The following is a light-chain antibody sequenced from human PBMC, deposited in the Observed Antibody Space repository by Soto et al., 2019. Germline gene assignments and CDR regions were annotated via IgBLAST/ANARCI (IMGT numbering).Light chain of an antibody. J-gene: IGKJ1*01. CDR1: ESVTDY. CDR3: QQRSDWPWT. V-gene: IGKV3-11*01. Sequence: EIALTQSPATLSLSPGERGTLSCRASESVTDYLAWYQQKPGQAPRLLVYDVSIRAAGIPTRFSGGGSGTDFPLNISNVEPADFAVNYCQQRSDWPWTFGQGTKVDMK. CDR2: DVS.